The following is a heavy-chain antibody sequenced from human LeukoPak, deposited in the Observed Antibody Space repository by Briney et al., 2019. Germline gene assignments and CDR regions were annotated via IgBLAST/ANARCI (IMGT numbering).Heavy chain of an antibody. CDR3: AIRITMVRGVIPQTSSDY. D-gene: IGHD3-10*01. CDR1: GGTFSSYT. CDR2: IIPILGIA. V-gene: IGHV1-69*02. Sequence: GSSVKVSCKASGGTFSSYTISWVRQAPGQGLEWVGRIIPILGIANYAQKFQGRVTITADKSTSTAYMELSSLRSEDTAVYYCAIRITMVRGVIPQTSSDYWGQGTLVTVSS. J-gene: IGHJ4*02.